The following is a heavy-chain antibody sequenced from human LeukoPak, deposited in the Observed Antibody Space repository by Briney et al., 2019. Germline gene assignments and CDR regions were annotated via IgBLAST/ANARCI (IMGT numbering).Heavy chain of an antibody. CDR2: IYHSGST. Sequence: SQTLSLTCAVSGGSISSGGYSWSWIRQPPGKGLEWIGYIYHSGSTYYNPSLKSRITISLDTSRNQFSLKLTSVTAADTAVYYCARGGGPPSYFDYWGQGTLVSGSS. D-gene: IGHD3-16*01. V-gene: IGHV4-30-2*01. CDR3: ARGGGPPSYFDY. J-gene: IGHJ4*02. CDR1: GGSISSGGYS.